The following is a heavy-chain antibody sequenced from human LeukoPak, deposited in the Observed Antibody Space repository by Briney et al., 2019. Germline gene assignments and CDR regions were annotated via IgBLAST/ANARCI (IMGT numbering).Heavy chain of an antibody. Sequence: PSETLSLTCTVSGGSISSYYWGWIRQPPGKGLEWIGYIYYSGSTNYNPSLKSRVTISVDTSKNQFSLKLSSVTAADTAVYYCARVLPSSSWSLDYWGQGTLVTVSS. J-gene: IGHJ4*02. CDR2: IYYSGST. D-gene: IGHD6-13*01. CDR1: GGSISSYY. CDR3: ARVLPSSSWSLDY. V-gene: IGHV4-59*01.